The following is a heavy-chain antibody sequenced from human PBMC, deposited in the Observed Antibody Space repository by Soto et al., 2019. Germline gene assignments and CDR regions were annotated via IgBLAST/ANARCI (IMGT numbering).Heavy chain of an antibody. J-gene: IGHJ4*02. CDR3: ARGSSMVRGVRRYYFDY. D-gene: IGHD3-10*01. V-gene: IGHV1-8*01. CDR1: GYTFTSYD. Sequence: ASVKVSCKASGYTFTSYDINWVRQATGQGLEWMGWMNPNRGNTGYAQKFQGRVTMTRNTSISTAYMELSSLRSEDTAVYYCARGSSMVRGVRRYYFDYWGQGTLVTVYS. CDR2: MNPNRGNT.